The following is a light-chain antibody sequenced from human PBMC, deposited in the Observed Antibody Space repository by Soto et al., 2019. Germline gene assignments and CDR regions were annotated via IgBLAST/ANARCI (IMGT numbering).Light chain of an antibody. CDR3: QHRSNWPRP. CDR1: QSVSRY. V-gene: IGKV3-11*01. CDR2: DAS. Sequence: EIVLTQSPATLSLSPGDTATLSCRASQSVSRYLAWYQQKPGHAPRLLIYDASNRATGIPARFSGSGSGTDFTLTIGSLEPEDFAVYYCQHRSNWPRPFAQGTKVEIK. J-gene: IGKJ2*01.